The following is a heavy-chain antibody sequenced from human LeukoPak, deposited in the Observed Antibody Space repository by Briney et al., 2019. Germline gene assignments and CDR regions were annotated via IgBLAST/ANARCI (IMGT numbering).Heavy chain of an antibody. Sequence: GGSLRLSCVASGFTFTTYAMSWVRQAPGQGLEWVSTISVSGGTEYHADSVKGRFTISRDNLKITVYLQMNSLRAEDTAVYYCAKATRLVAALFDCWGQGTLVTVSS. CDR2: ISVSGGTE. CDR1: GFTFTTYA. J-gene: IGHJ4*02. D-gene: IGHD2-15*01. V-gene: IGHV3-23*01. CDR3: AKATRLVAALFDC.